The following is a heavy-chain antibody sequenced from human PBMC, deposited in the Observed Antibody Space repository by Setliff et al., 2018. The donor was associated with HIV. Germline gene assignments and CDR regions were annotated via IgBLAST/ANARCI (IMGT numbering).Heavy chain of an antibody. CDR2: IHHGGST. V-gene: IGHV4-34*01. J-gene: IGHJ5*01. CDR3: ARGAYRFDS. Sequence: SGPFPHLRCLWWIFHCLLLDLDPPAPGKGLEWIGEIHHGGSTNYMPSLKNRVTISVDTSKNQFSLTLRSLTAADTAVYYCARGAYRFDSWGQGNLVTVSS. CDR1: WIFHCLL. D-gene: IGHD2-2*01.